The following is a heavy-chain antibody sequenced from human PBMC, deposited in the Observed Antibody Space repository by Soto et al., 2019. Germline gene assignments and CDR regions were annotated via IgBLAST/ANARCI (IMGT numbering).Heavy chain of an antibody. Sequence: QLQLQESGPGLVKPSETLSLTCTVSGGSISSSSYCWGWIRQPPGKGLEWIGSIYYSGSTYYNPSLKSRVTISVDTSKNQFSLKLSSVTAAYTAVYYCARQLHYGDSCLFDPWCHGTLVTVSS. CDR2: IYYSGST. V-gene: IGHV4-39*01. CDR1: GGSISSSSYC. J-gene: IGHJ5*02. CDR3: ARQLHYGDSCLFDP. D-gene: IGHD4-17*01.